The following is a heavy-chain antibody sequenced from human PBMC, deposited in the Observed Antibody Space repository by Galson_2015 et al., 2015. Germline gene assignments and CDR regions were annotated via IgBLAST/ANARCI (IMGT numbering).Heavy chain of an antibody. CDR3: ARLASSTAPFDY. D-gene: IGHD2-2*01. V-gene: IGHV4-61*07. J-gene: IGHJ4*02. CDR2: MYSSGST. Sequence: LEWIGYMYSSGSTDYNPSLKSRVTISLVTSKNETSLKLSSVTAADTALYYCARLASSTAPFDYWGQGTLVTVSS.